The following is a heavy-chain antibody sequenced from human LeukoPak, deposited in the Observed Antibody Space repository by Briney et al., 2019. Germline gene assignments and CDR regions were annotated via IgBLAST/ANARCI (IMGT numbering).Heavy chain of an antibody. CDR3: ARDPYYYDSSGYPRFVY. CDR2: ISAYNGNT. CDR1: GGTFSSYA. Sequence: ASVKVSCKASGGTFSSYAISWVRQAPGQGLEWMGWISAYNGNTNYAQKLQGRVTMTTDTSTSTAYMELRSLRSDDTAVYYCARDPYYYDSSGYPRFVYWGQGTLVTVSS. J-gene: IGHJ4*02. D-gene: IGHD3-22*01. V-gene: IGHV1-18*01.